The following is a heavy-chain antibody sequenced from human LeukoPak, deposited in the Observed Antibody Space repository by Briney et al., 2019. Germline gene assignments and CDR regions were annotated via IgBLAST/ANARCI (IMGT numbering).Heavy chain of an antibody. V-gene: IGHV1-18*01. Sequence: ASVKVSCRASGGTLSSQSISWVRQAPGQGLEWMGWISAYNGNTNYAQKLQGRVTMTTDTSTSTAYMELRSLRSDDTAVYYCARGLRGSYSDYWGQGTLVTVSS. CDR1: GGTLSSQS. J-gene: IGHJ4*02. D-gene: IGHD1-26*01. CDR2: ISAYNGNT. CDR3: ARGLRGSYSDY.